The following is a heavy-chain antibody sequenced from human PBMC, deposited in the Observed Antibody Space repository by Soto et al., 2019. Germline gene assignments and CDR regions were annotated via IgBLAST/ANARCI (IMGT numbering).Heavy chain of an antibody. J-gene: IGHJ3*02. V-gene: IGHV5-10-1*01. D-gene: IGHD3-9*01. CDR1: GYSFTSYW. CDR3: ASPGGYFDWLTPGAFDI. CDR2: IDPSDSYT. Sequence: PGESLKISCKGSGYSFTSYWISWVRQMPGKGLEWMGRIDPSDSYTNYSPSFQGHVTISADKSISTAYLQWSSLKASDTAMYYCASPGGYFDWLTPGAFDIWGQGTMVTVSS.